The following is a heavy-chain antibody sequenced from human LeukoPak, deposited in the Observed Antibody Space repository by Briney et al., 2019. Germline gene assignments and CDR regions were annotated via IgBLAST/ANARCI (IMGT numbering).Heavy chain of an antibody. CDR2: IYPGDSDT. Sequence: GESLKISCKGSGYSFTSYWIDWVRQMPGKGLEWMGIIYPGDSDTRYSPSFQGQVTISADKSISTAYLQWSSLKASDTAMYYCARTYYYDSSGSRAYDYWGQGTLVTVSS. J-gene: IGHJ4*02. V-gene: IGHV5-51*01. D-gene: IGHD3-22*01. CDR3: ARTYYYDSSGSRAYDY. CDR1: GYSFTSYW.